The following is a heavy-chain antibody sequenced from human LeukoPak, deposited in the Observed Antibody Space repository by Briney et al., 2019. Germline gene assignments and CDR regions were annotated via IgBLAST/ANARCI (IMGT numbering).Heavy chain of an antibody. CDR2: IYYSGST. D-gene: IGHD2-21*01. V-gene: IGHV4-61*01. J-gene: IGHJ4*02. Sequence: SETLSLTCTVSGGSISSGSYYWSWIRPPPGKGLEWIGYIYYSGSTNYNPSLKSRVTISVDTSKNQFSLKLSSVTAADTAVYYCARHPGDSNPFDYWGQGTLVTVSS. CDR1: GGSISSGSYY. CDR3: ARHPGDSNPFDY.